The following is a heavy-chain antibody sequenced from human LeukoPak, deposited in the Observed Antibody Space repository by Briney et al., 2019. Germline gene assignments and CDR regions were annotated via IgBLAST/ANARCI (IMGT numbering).Heavy chain of an antibody. CDR3: ARVTAAGTWTFDI. CDR2: MNPNSGNT. D-gene: IGHD6-13*01. J-gene: IGHJ3*02. CDR1: GDTFIIND. Sequence: ASGKVSCKASGDTFIINDINWVRQATGQGLEWMGWMNPNSGNTGYAQKFQGRVTMTRNISITTAYMELTDLRSEDTAVYYCARVTAAGTWTFDIWGQGTTVTVSS. V-gene: IGHV1-8*02.